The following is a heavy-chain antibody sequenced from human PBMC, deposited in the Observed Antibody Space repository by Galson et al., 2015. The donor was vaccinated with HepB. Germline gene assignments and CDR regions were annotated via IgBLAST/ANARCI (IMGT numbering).Heavy chain of an antibody. CDR3: AYRQAPMYAFDF. CDR1: CFSLNTGGVG. V-gene: IGHV2-5*01. J-gene: IGHJ3*01. CDR2: VYWNYDK. Sequence: PALVKPTQTLTLTRTFSCFSLNTGGVGVGWIRQPPGKALEWLALVYWNYDKRYSPSLKSRVTITKDTSKNQVVLTMTNMDPVDTATYYCAYRQAPMYAFDFWGQGTMVTVSS. D-gene: IGHD3-10*02.